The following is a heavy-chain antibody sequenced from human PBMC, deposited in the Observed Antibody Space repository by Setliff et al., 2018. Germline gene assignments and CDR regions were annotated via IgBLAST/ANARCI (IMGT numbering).Heavy chain of an antibody. D-gene: IGHD6-19*01. CDR2: IFGSGST. Sequence: SETLSLTCTVSRGSINSHYWSWIRQPAGKGLEWIGRIFGSGSTNYNPSLKSRVTMSIDTSRNQFSLTLSPVTAADTAVYYCARGGGYNSGSYQGGFYYMDVWGKGTTVTVSS. CDR3: ARGGGYNSGSYQGGFYYMDV. CDR1: RGSINSHY. V-gene: IGHV4-4*07. J-gene: IGHJ6*03.